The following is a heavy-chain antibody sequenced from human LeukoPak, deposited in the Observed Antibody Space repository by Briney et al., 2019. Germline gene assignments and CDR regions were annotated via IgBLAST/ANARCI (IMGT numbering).Heavy chain of an antibody. D-gene: IGHD3-9*01. J-gene: IGHJ4*02. CDR2: IRSKANSYAT. CDR3: TTLAADMFTYFDY. V-gene: IGHV3-73*01. CDR1: GFIFSGYA. Sequence: GGSLRLSCAASGFIFSGYAMHWVRQASGKGLEWVGRIRSKANSYATAYAASVKGRFTVSRDDSQDTAYLQMNSLKTEDTAVYYCTTLAADMFTYFDYWGQGTLVTVSS.